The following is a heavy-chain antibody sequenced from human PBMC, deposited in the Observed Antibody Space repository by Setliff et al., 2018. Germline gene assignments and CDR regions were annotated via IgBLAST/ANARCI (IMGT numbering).Heavy chain of an antibody. J-gene: IGHJ4*02. D-gene: IGHD1-26*01. V-gene: IGHV1-8*01. Sequence: GASVNVSCKTSGYSFTSFDVNWVRQATGQGLEWRGYIKPSDGGTKYAQKFQGRVTMTRDISTSTFYMELSSLTSEDTALYYCARGVGAVGDFWGQGTLVTVSS. CDR1: GYSFTSFD. CDR3: ARGVGAVGDF. CDR2: IKPSDGGT.